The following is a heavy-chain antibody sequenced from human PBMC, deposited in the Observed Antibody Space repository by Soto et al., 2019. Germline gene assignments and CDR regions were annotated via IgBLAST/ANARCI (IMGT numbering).Heavy chain of an antibody. D-gene: IGHD1-26*01. CDR3: ARRGALSGRAY. V-gene: IGHV3-74*01. CDR2: INHGESSS. Sequence: EVQLVESGGGLVQPGGSLRLSCAASGFTFSSYWMHWVRQAPGKGLVWVSRINHGESSSTHVDSVRGRFTISRDNAKNTLYLQMNSLRAEDTAVYYCARRGALSGRAYWGQGTLVTVSS. J-gene: IGHJ4*02. CDR1: GFTFSSYW.